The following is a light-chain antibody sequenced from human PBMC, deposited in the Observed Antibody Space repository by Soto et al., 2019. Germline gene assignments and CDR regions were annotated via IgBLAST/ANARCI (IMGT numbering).Light chain of an antibody. CDR3: QQYNSYSQT. V-gene: IGKV1-5*01. CDR1: QSICCW. CDR2: DSS. J-gene: IGKJ1*01. Sequence: DIQMTQSPSTLSASVGDRVTITCRASQSICCWFAWYQQKPGKAPKLLIYDSSSLESGVPSRFSGSGSGTEFTLTISSLQPDDFATYYCQQYNSYSQTFGQGTKVDIK.